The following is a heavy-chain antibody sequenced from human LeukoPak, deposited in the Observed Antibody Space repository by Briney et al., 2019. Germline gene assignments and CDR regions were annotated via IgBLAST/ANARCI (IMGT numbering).Heavy chain of an antibody. CDR3: ARRAGYSSSWYYFDY. Sequence: GESLKISCKGSGYRFTDYWIGWVRQMPGKGPEWMGIIYPGDSDTRYSPSFQGQVTISVDKSVSTAYMQWSSLKASDTAMYYCARRAGYSSSWYYFDYWGQGTLVTVSS. CDR2: IYPGDSDT. CDR1: GYRFTDYW. J-gene: IGHJ4*02. D-gene: IGHD6-13*01. V-gene: IGHV5-51*01.